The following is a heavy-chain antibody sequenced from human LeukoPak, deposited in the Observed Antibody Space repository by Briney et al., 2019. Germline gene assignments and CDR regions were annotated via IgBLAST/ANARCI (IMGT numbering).Heavy chain of an antibody. J-gene: IGHJ5*02. V-gene: IGHV1-18*01. CDR1: GYTFTSYG. D-gene: IGHD1-26*01. Sequence: ASVKVSCKASGYTFTSYGISWVRQAPGQGLEWMGWISAYNGNTNYAQKFQGRVTITTDESTSTAYMELSSLRSEDTAVYYCARLSGSYPNWFDPWGQGTLVTVSS. CDR3: ARLSGSYPNWFDP. CDR2: ISAYNGNT.